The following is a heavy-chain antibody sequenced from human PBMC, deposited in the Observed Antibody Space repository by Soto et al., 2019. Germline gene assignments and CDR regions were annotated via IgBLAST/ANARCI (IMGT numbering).Heavy chain of an antibody. Sequence: EVQLLESGGGLVQPGGSLRLSCAASGFTFSSYAMSWVRQAPGKGLEWVSAISGSGGSTYYADSVKGRFTISKDNSKNTPYLQMNSLRAEDTAVYYCAKDGGYSYGSSTRYSCGRDVWGQGTTVTVSS. V-gene: IGHV3-23*01. CDR1: GFTFSSYA. CDR2: ISGSGGST. CDR3: AKDGGYSYGSSTRYSCGRDV. D-gene: IGHD5-18*01. J-gene: IGHJ6*02.